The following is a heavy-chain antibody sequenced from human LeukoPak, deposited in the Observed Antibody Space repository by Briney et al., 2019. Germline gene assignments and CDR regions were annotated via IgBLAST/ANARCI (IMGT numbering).Heavy chain of an antibody. CDR3: ARRWLVLRFLEQQGIWFDP. CDR1: GFTFSSYA. D-gene: IGHD3-3*01. V-gene: IGHV3-23*01. Sequence: GGSLRLSCAASGFTFSSYAMSWVRQAPGKGLEWVSAISGSGGSTYYADSVKGRFTISRDNSKNTLYLQMNSLRAEDTAVYYCARRWLVLRFLEQQGIWFDPWGQGTLVTVSS. J-gene: IGHJ5*02. CDR2: ISGSGGST.